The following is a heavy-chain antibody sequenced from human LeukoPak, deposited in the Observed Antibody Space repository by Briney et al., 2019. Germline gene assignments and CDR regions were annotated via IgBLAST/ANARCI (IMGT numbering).Heavy chain of an antibody. V-gene: IGHV3-21*01. CDR1: GFTFSSYS. Sequence: GGSLRLSCAASGFTFSSYSMNWVRQPPGKGLEWVSSIGSSSSYIYYADSVKGRFTISRDNAKNSLYLQMNSLRAEDTAVYYCARAKSYSGYYFDYWGQGTLVTVSS. J-gene: IGHJ4*02. CDR2: IGSSSSYI. CDR3: ARAKSYSGYYFDY. D-gene: IGHD6-13*01.